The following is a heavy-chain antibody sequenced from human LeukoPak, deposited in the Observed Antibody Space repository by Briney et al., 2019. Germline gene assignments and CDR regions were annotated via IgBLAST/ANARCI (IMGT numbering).Heavy chain of an antibody. J-gene: IGHJ4*02. CDR2: INPGNGDT. V-gene: IGHV1-3*03. D-gene: IGHD2-2*02. Sequence: ASVKASCKTSGYSFTSQDMHWVRQAPGQSLEWMGCINPGNGDTKYSQEFQGRVTITRDTSATTAYMELSSLRSDDMAVYYCTLYNYWGQGTLVTVSS. CDR1: GYSFTSQD. CDR3: TLYNY.